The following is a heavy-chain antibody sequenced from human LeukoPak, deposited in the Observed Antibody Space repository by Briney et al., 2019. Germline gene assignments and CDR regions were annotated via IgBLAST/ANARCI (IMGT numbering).Heavy chain of an antibody. Sequence: PGGSLRLSCAASRFTFSSYWMQWVRQAPGKGLVWVSRIDGDGSSTNYADSVKGRFTISRDNAKNTLYLQMNSLRAEDTAVYYCARGYSGYFYYWGQGTLVTVSS. CDR1: RFTFSSYW. CDR2: IDGDGSST. D-gene: IGHD5-12*01. J-gene: IGHJ4*02. CDR3: ARGYSGYFYY. V-gene: IGHV3-74*01.